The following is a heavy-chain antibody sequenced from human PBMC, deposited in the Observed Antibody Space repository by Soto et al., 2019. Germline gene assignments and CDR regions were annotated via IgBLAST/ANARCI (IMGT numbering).Heavy chain of an antibody. V-gene: IGHV4-31*03. CDR3: ARASGYRYYYFDY. D-gene: IGHD3-16*02. Sequence: SETLSLSCTVSGGSISSGGYYWSWIRQHPGKGLEWIGYIYYSGSTYYNPSLKSRVTISVDTSKNQFSLKLSSVTAADTAVYYCARASGYRYYYFDYWGQGTLVTVSS. CDR1: GGSISSGGYY. CDR2: IYYSGST. J-gene: IGHJ4*02.